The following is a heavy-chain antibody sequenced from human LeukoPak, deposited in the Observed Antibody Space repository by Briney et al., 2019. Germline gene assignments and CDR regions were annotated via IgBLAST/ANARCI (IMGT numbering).Heavy chain of an antibody. D-gene: IGHD4-11*01. V-gene: IGHV3-9*01. J-gene: IGHJ4*02. Sequence: QPGRSLRLSCAASRFTFDDYAMHWVRQAPGKGLEWVSGISWNSGSIGYADSVKGRFTISRDNAKNSLYLQMNSLRAEDTALYYCAKDRPGDYSNYRSYFDYWGQGTLVTVSS. CDR1: RFTFDDYA. CDR2: ISWNSGSI. CDR3: AKDRPGDYSNYRSYFDY.